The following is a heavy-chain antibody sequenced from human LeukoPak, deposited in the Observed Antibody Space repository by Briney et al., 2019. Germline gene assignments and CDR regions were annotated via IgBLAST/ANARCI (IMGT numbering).Heavy chain of an antibody. CDR2: ISAYNGNT. CDR1: GYTFTSYG. V-gene: IGHV1-18*01. Sequence: ASVKVSCKASGYTFTSYGISWVRQAPGQGLEWMGWISAYNGNTNYAQKLQGRVTMTTDTSTSTAYMELRSLRSDDTAVYYCARYGFPGRITGTTELTVWIVAAFDIWGQGTMVTVSS. D-gene: IGHD1-20*01. J-gene: IGHJ3*02. CDR3: ARYGFPGRITGTTELTVWIVAAFDI.